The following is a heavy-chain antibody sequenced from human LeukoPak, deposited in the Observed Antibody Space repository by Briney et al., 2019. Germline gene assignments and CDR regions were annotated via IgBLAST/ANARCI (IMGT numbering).Heavy chain of an antibody. CDR3: AKGTVVVTGPLDY. CDR2: ISWDGAST. CDR1: GFTFDDYT. D-gene: IGHD3-22*01. V-gene: IGHV3-43*01. J-gene: IGHJ4*02. Sequence: GGSLRLSCAASGFTFDDYTMHWVRHAPGRGLEWVSLISWDGASTYYADSVKGRFTISRDNSKNSLYLQMNSLRTEDTALYYCAKGTVVVTGPLDYWGQGTLVTVSS.